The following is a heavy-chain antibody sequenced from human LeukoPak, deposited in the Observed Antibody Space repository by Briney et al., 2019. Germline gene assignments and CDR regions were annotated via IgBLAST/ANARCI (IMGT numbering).Heavy chain of an antibody. Sequence: PSQTLSLTCTVSGGSISSGSYYWSWIRQPAGKGLEWIGRIYTSGSTNYNPSLKSRVTISVDTSKNQFSLKLSSVTAADTAVYYCARLRPSPGHAYYYYYYMDVWGKGTTVTVSS. CDR2: IYTSGST. CDR3: ARLRPSPGHAYYYYYYMDV. CDR1: GGSISSGSYY. V-gene: IGHV4-61*02. J-gene: IGHJ6*03. D-gene: IGHD2-8*02.